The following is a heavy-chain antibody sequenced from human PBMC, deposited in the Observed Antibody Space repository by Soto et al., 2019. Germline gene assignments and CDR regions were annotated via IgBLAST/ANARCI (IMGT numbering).Heavy chain of an antibody. Sequence: SETLSLTCTVSGGSVSSGSYYWSWIRQPPGKGLEWIGYIYYSGSTNYNPSLKSRVTISVDTSKNQFSLKLSSVTAADTAVYYCARDKEGYCSGGSCPQVGFDPWDQGTLVTVSS. J-gene: IGHJ5*02. CDR1: GGSVSSGSYY. V-gene: IGHV4-61*01. D-gene: IGHD2-15*01. CDR2: IYYSGST. CDR3: ARDKEGYCSGGSCPQVGFDP.